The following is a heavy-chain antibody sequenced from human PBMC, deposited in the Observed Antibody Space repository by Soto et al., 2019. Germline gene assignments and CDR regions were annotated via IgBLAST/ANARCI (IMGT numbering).Heavy chain of an antibody. V-gene: IGHV4-39*01. CDR1: GGSISSSSYY. Sequence: QLQLQESGPGLVKPSETLSLTCTVSGGSISSSSYYWGWIRQPPGKGLEWIGSIYYSGSTYYNPPRKCRVTIAVYTSKNQFSLKLRSVTAADTAVYDCARRGSSSWYGESNWFDPWGPGTLVTGSS. J-gene: IGHJ5*02. D-gene: IGHD6-13*01. CDR3: ARRGSSSWYGESNWFDP. CDR2: IYYSGST.